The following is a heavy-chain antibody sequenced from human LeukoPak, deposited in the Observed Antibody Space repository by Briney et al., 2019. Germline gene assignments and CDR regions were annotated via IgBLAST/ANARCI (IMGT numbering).Heavy chain of an antibody. CDR3: ASTFYGDSPPY. D-gene: IGHD4-17*01. J-gene: IGHJ4*02. Sequence: GGSLRLSCAASGFTVSSNYMSWVRQAPGKWLEWVSVIYSGGSTYYADSVKGRFTISRDDSKNTLYLQMNSLRAEDTALYYYASTFYGDSPPYWGQGTLVTVSS. CDR1: GFTVSSNY. V-gene: IGHV3-66*01. CDR2: IYSGGST.